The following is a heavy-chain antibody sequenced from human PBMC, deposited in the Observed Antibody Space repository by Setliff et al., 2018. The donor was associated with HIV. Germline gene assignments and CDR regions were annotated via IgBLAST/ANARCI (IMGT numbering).Heavy chain of an antibody. CDR3: ARDRLYYFDY. Sequence: PSETLSLTCTVSGGSISSYYWSWIRQPLGKGLEWIGYIYYSGSTNYNPSLKSRVTIPVDTSKNQFSLKLSSVTAADTAVYYCARDRLYYFDYWGQGTLVTVSS. V-gene: IGHV4-59*01. D-gene: IGHD6-19*01. CDR1: GGSISSYY. J-gene: IGHJ4*02. CDR2: IYYSGST.